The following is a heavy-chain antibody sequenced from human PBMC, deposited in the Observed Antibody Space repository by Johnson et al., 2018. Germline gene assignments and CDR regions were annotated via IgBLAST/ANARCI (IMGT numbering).Heavy chain of an antibody. CDR1: GVSVTTVSYY. V-gene: IGHV4-61*01. D-gene: IGHD2-2*01. J-gene: IGHJ4*02. CDR2: ISYTGST. Sequence: QVQLQESGPGLVKXSETXSLXCSVSGVSVTTVSYYWSWIRQPPGKGLEWIGYISYTGSTTHNPSLTSRVTVSVDTSKTQFPLKMRSVTPADTAVYFCASLYCTRTSCYVPYWGQGTLVTVSS. CDR3: ASLYCTRTSCYVPY.